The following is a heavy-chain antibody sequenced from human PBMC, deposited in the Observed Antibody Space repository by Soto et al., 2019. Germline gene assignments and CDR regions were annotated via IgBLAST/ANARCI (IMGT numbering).Heavy chain of an antibody. Sequence: SETLSLTCAVSGGSISSSNWWCWVRQHPGKGLEWIGEIYHSGSTNYNPSLKSRVTISVDKSKNQFSLKLSSVTAADTAVYYCASGRVGVDFWSGYYGYYYGMDVWGQGTTVTVSS. CDR1: GGSISSSNW. CDR2: IYHSGST. D-gene: IGHD3-3*01. CDR3: ASGRVGVDFWSGYYGYYYGMDV. V-gene: IGHV4-4*02. J-gene: IGHJ6*02.